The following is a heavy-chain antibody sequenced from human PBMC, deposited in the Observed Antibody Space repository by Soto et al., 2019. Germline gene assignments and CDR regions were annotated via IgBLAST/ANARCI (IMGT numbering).Heavy chain of an antibody. J-gene: IGHJ4*02. D-gene: IGHD6-13*01. CDR1: GFTFSSNW. CDR3: ARSIAAPGDY. V-gene: IGHV3-7*01. Sequence: GGSLRLSCAAPGFTFSSNWMSWVRQAPGKGLEWVANIKQDGTEKFFVDSVKGRFTISRDNAKNSLYLQMNSLRAEDTAVYYCARSIAAPGDYWGRGTLVTVSS. CDR2: IKQDGTEK.